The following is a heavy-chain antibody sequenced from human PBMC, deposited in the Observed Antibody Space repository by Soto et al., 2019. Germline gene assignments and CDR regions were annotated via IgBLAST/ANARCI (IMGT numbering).Heavy chain of an antibody. D-gene: IGHD2-2*01. CDR2: ISYDGSNK. V-gene: IGHV3-30-3*01. Sequence: GGSLRLSCAASGFTFSIYAMHWVRQAPGKGLDWVAVISYDGSNKYYADSVKGRFTISRDNSKNTLYLQMNSLRAEDTAVYYCARGPSSLTRFDYWGQGTLVTVSS. CDR1: GFTFSIYA. J-gene: IGHJ4*02. CDR3: ARGPSSLTRFDY.